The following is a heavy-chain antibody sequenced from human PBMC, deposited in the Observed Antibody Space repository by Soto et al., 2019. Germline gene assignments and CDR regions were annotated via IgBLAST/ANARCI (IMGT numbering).Heavy chain of an antibody. CDR2: INPDGTFT. D-gene: IGHD3-3*01. CDR1: GISMSSYW. Sequence: GGSLRLSCAASGISMSSYWMYCVRQVRGKGLVWVSHINPDGTFTNYADSVKGRFTISRDSAKNTLYLQTNSLRAEDTAVYYCVREAGYYDYWSNFKTPLAAMDVWGQGTTVTVSS. CDR3: VREAGYYDYWSNFKTPLAAMDV. V-gene: IGHV3-74*01. J-gene: IGHJ6*02.